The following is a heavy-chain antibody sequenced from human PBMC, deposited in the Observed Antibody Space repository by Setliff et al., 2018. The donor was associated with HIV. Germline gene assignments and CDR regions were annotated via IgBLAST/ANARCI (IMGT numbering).Heavy chain of an antibody. D-gene: IGHD3-3*01. J-gene: IGHJ3*02. V-gene: IGHV4-4*07. CDR1: GGSFSGYY. Sequence: PSETLSLTCAVYGGSFSGYYWSWIRQPAGKGLEWIGRIYTSGSTKYNPSLKSRVTFSVDTSKNQFSLKLSSVTAADSAVYYCARDYYNFQDMWGQGTMVTVS. CDR3: ARDYYNFQDM. CDR2: IYTSGST.